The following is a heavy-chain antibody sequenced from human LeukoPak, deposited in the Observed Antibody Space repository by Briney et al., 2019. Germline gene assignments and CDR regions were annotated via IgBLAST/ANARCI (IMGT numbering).Heavy chain of an antibody. J-gene: IGHJ4*02. V-gene: IGHV3-74*01. D-gene: IGHD4-23*01. CDR2: IASDGSST. CDR1: GFTFSSYW. Sequence: GGSLRLSCVASGFTFSSYWMNWVRQAPGKGLVWVSRIASDGSSTTYADSMKGRFSISRDNAKNTLYLQMNSLRVEDTAVYYCARGRPHGNDYWGQGTLVTVSS. CDR3: ARGRPHGNDY.